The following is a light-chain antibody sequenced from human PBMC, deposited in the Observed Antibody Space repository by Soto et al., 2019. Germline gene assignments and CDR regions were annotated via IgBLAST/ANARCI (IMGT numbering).Light chain of an antibody. CDR3: CSYAGRHTPWV. J-gene: IGLJ3*02. Sequence: QSALTQRRSLSGAPGQSVTISCTGTSSDVGGYNYVSWYQHHPGKAPKLMIYDVNEWPSGVADRFSGYKSGNTASLTISGLQAEDEGDCHCCSYAGRHTPWVFGGGTKLTVL. V-gene: IGLV2-11*01. CDR1: SSDVGGYNY. CDR2: DVN.